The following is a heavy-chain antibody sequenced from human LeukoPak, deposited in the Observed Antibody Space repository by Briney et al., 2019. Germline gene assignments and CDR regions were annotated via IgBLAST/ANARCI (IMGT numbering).Heavy chain of an antibody. CDR3: ARNYDSSGYYGFDY. Sequence: GGSLRLSCAASGFTFSSYAMHWVRQAPGKGLEWVAVISYDGSNKYYADSVKGRFTISRDNSKNTLYLQMNSLRAEDTAVYYCARNYDSSGYYGFDYWGQGTLVTVSP. CDR2: ISYDGSNK. D-gene: IGHD3-22*01. CDR1: GFTFSSYA. V-gene: IGHV3-30-3*01. J-gene: IGHJ4*02.